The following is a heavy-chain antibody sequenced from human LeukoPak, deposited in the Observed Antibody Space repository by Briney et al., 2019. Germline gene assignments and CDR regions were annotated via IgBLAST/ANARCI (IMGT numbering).Heavy chain of an antibody. CDR2: ISSSSSYI. Sequence: GGSLRLSCAASGLTFSSYSMNWVRQAPGKGLEWVSSISSSSSYIYYADSVKGRFTISRDNAKNSLYLQMNSLRAEDTAVYYCAGGYSYGYVGYWGQGTLVTVSS. D-gene: IGHD5-18*01. CDR3: AGGYSYGYVGY. CDR1: GLTFSSYS. J-gene: IGHJ4*02. V-gene: IGHV3-21*01.